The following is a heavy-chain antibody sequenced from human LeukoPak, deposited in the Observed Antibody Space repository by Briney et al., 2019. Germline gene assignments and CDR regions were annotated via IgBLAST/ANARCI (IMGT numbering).Heavy chain of an antibody. CDR3: AKSLLTTATGTGRASDI. CDR1: GFTFGDYA. V-gene: IGHV3-30*02. D-gene: IGHD1-1*01. Sequence: GGSLRLSCTASGFTFGDYAMSWVRQAPGKGLEWVAFIRYDGSNKYHADPVKGRFTISRDNSKNTLFLQMNSLRAEDTAKYYCAKSLLTTATGTGRASDIWGQGTMVTVSS. J-gene: IGHJ3*02. CDR2: IRYDGSNK.